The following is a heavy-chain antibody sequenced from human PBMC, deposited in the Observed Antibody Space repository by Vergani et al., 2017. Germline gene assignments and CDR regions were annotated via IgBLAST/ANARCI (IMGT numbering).Heavy chain of an antibody. V-gene: IGHV3-23*01. J-gene: IGHJ4*02. CDR3: AKQYFFSYYYLCYY. Sequence: EVQLLESGGGLVQPGGSLRLTCAASEFTFSNYAMNWVRQATGKGLEWFSGISGSGVSAYYTDSVKGRFIISRDNSKNMLFLQMNNLRTEDTAIYHCAKQYFFSYYYLCYYWVQGTVVTVSS. CDR2: ISGSGVSA. CDR1: EFTFSNYA. D-gene: IGHD3-10*01.